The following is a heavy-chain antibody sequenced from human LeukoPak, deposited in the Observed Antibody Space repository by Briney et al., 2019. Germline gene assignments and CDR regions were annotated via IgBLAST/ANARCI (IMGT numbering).Heavy chain of an antibody. V-gene: IGHV1-69*04. CDR1: GGTFSGYT. J-gene: IGHJ5*02. CDR2: IIPIFGIA. Sequence: SVKVSCKASGGTFSGYTISGVRQAPGQGLEWMGRIIPIFGIANYAQKFQGRVTITADKSTSTANMELTSLRSEDTAVYYCAREDYYDSSRLNNWFDPWGQGTLVTVSS. CDR3: AREDYYDSSRLNNWFDP. D-gene: IGHD3-22*01.